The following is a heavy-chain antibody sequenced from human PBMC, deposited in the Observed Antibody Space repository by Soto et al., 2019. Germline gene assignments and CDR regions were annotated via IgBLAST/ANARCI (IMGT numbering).Heavy chain of an antibody. Sequence: ASVKVSCKASGYTFTSYGISWVRQAPGQGLEWMGWISAYNGNTNYAQKLQGRVTMTTDTSTSTAYMELRSLRSDDTAVYYCARGSLYYDILTGPGFDSWGQGTLVTVSS. D-gene: IGHD3-9*01. CDR3: ARGSLYYDILTGPGFDS. CDR1: GYTFTSYG. V-gene: IGHV1-18*01. J-gene: IGHJ5*01. CDR2: ISAYNGNT.